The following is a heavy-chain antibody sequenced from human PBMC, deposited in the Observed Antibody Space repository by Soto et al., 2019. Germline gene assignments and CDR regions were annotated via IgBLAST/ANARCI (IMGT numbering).Heavy chain of an antibody. D-gene: IGHD3-22*01. CDR2: ISGSGGST. CDR3: AKGGPQRITMIVVAVDY. V-gene: IGHV3-23*01. Sequence: GGSLRLSCAASGFTFSNYAMSWVRQAPGKGLEWVSAISGSGGSTYYADSVEGRFTISRDNSKNTLYLQMNSLRAEDTAVYYCAKGGPQRITMIVVAVDYWGQGTLVTVSS. CDR1: GFTFSNYA. J-gene: IGHJ4*02.